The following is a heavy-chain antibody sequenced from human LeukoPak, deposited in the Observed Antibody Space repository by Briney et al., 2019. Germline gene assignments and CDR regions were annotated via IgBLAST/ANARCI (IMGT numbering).Heavy chain of an antibody. CDR3: ARAPTDYFDY. V-gene: IGHV3-21*01. CDR1: GFTFSSYS. J-gene: IGHJ4*02. Sequence: PGGSLRLSCAASGFTFSSYSMNWVRQAPGKGLEWVSSISSSSYIYYADSVKGRFTISRDNAENSLYLQMNSLRAEDTAVYYCARAPTDYFDYWGQGTLVTVSS. CDR2: ISSSSYI.